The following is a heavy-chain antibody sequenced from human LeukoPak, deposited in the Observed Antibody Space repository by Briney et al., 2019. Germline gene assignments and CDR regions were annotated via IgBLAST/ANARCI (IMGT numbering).Heavy chain of an antibody. CDR3: ARRGARDYYYGMDV. V-gene: IGHV1-2*02. CDR2: INPNSGGT. D-gene: IGHD1-26*01. Sequence: GASVKVSCKASEYTFTGYYMHWVRQAPGQGLEWMGWINPNSGGTNYAQKFQGRVTMTRDTSISTAYMELSRLRSDDTAVYYCARRGARDYYYGMDVWGQGTTVTVSS. J-gene: IGHJ6*02. CDR1: EYTFTGYY.